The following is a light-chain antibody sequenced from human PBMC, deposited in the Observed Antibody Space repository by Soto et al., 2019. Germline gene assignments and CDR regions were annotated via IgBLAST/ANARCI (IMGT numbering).Light chain of an antibody. CDR2: VAS. CDR1: QDIGHF. V-gene: IGKV1-6*01. CDR3: LQDHTWPWT. Sequence: AIQMTQSPSSLSASVGDRVSLTCRASQDIGHFLSWYQHRPGKAPKLLIYVASSLHVGAPSRISVSGSGSDFILTISSVQPEDLGTYFGLQDHTWPWTLGQGSRVVI. J-gene: IGKJ1*01.